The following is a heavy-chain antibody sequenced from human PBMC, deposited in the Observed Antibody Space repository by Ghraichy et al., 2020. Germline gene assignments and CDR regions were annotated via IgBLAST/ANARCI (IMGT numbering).Heavy chain of an antibody. D-gene: IGHD4/OR15-4a*01. CDR3: AHSRSMTMVGFDF. CDR1: GFSLSATEMA. V-gene: IGHV2-5*02. Sequence: SGPTLVKPAQTLTLTCTFSGFSLSATEMAVAWIRQPPGQALEWLALIYWDDNKRYSPSLQGRLTITKDTSKNQVVLTMTNMDPVDTATYYCAHSRSMTMVGFDFWGQGTLVTVSS. CDR2: IYWDDNK. J-gene: IGHJ4*02.